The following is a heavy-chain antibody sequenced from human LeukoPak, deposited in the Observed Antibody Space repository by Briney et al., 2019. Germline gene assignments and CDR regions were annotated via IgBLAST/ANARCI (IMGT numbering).Heavy chain of an antibody. J-gene: IGHJ3*02. Sequence: SETLSLTCTVSGGSISSYYWGWIRQPPGKGLEWIGYIYYSGSTNYNPSLKSRVTISVDTSKNQFSLKLSSVTAADTAVYYCARESDYGDSTGAFDIWGQGTMVTVSS. D-gene: IGHD4-17*01. CDR2: IYYSGST. V-gene: IGHV4-59*01. CDR1: GGSISSYY. CDR3: ARESDYGDSTGAFDI.